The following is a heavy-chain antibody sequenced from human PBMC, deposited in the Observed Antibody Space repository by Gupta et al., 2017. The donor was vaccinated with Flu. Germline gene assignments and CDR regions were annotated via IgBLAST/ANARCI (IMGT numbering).Heavy chain of an antibody. CDR2: IKQDGSKK. Sequence: EVQLVESGGGLVQPGGSLRLSCAASGFTFSTYWMSWVRQAPGKGLEWVANIKQDGSKKYYVDSVKGRFTSSRDNAKNSLDLQMNSLRAEDTAVYYCVREIGNSGSYWGQGTLVTVSS. D-gene: IGHD2/OR15-2a*01. V-gene: IGHV3-7*01. J-gene: IGHJ4*02. CDR3: VREIGNSGSY. CDR1: GFTFSTYW.